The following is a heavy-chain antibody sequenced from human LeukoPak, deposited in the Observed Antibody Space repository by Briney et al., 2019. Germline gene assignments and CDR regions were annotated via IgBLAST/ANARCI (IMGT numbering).Heavy chain of an antibody. J-gene: IGHJ5*02. D-gene: IGHD6-13*01. CDR3: AREEPGLAAAGTYEEPPFDP. CDR1: GYTFTGCY. V-gene: IGHV1-2*02. CDR2: INPNSGGT. Sequence: ASVKVSCKASGYTFTGCYMHWVRQAPGQGLEWMGWINPNSGGTNYAQKFQGRVTMTRDTSISTAYMELSRLRSDDTAVYYCAREEPGLAAAGTYEEPPFDPWGQGTLVTVSS.